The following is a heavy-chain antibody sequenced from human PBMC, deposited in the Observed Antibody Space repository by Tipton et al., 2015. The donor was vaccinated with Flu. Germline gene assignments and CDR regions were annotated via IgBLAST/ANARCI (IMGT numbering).Heavy chain of an antibody. D-gene: IGHD5-18*01. V-gene: IGHV4-38-2*02. J-gene: IGHJ4*02. CDR2: IYYSGST. CDR3: ARVVPWETAMVTYYFDY. CDR1: GYSIRSAYY. Sequence: GLVKPSETLSLTCSVSGYSIRSAYYWGWVRRPPGKGLEWIGYIYYSGSTNYNPSLKSRVTISVDTSKNQFSLKLRSVTAADTAVYYCARVVPWETAMVTYYFDYWGQGTQVTVPS.